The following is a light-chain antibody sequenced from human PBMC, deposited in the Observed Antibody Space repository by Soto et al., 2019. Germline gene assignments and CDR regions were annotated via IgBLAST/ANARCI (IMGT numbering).Light chain of an antibody. Sequence: DIQMTQSPSFLLASVGDRVTITCRASQAISNYLNWYQQKPGKAPNILIFGAKTLQSGVPSRFSGSGSGTDFTLTISSLQPEDFSTYYCQQSYSNPRTFGQGTKVDIK. CDR3: QQSYSNPRT. V-gene: IGKV1-39*01. CDR1: QAISNY. CDR2: GAK. J-gene: IGKJ1*01.